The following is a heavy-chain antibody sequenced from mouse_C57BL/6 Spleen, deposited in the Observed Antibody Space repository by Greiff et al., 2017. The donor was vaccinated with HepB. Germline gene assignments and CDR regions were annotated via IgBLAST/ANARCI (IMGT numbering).Heavy chain of an antibody. CDR2: IYPGSGST. J-gene: IGHJ2*01. V-gene: IGHV1-55*01. CDR1: GYTFTSYW. CDR3: ARDYYSSSYGGCYFDY. D-gene: IGHD1-1*01. Sequence: QVQLQQPGAELVKPGASVKMSCKASGYTFTSYWITWVKQRPGQGLEWIGDIYPGSGSTNYNEKFKSKATLTVDTSSSTAYMQLSSLTSEDSAVYYCARDYYSSSYGGCYFDYWGQGTTLTVSS.